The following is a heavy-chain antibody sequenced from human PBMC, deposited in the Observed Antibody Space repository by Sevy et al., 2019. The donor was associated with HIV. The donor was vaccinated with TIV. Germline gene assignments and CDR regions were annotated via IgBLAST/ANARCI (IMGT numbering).Heavy chain of an antibody. V-gene: IGHV3-7*01. CDR2: MNQDGTER. Sequence: GGSLRPSCAASGFSFSTYWMTWVRQAPGKGLEWVATMNQDGTERDYVDSVKGRFTISRDNTKTSLFLQMNSLSAEDTGVYYCVREGLGGFSYSLDCWGQGTLVTVSS. CDR3: VREGLGGFSYSLDC. D-gene: IGHD3-16*01. CDR1: GFSFSTYW. J-gene: IGHJ4*02.